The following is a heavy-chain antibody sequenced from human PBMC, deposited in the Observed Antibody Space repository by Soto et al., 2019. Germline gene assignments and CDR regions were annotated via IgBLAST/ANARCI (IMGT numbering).Heavy chain of an antibody. D-gene: IGHD3-10*01. J-gene: IGHJ6*02. CDR1: GGSFSGYY. V-gene: IGHV4-34*01. Sequence: PSETLSLTCAVYGGSFSGYYWSWIRQPPGKGLEWIGEINHSGSTNYNPSPKSRVTISVDTSKNQFSLKLSSVSAADTAVYYCATGRGVRGVIITTYYYYGLDVWGQGTTVTVSS. CDR2: INHSGST. CDR3: ATGRGVRGVIITTYYYYGLDV.